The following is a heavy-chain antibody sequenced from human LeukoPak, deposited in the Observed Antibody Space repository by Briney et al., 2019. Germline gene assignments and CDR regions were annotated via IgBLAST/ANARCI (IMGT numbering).Heavy chain of an antibody. Sequence: SETLSLTCAVSGYSISSGYYWGWIRQPPGKGLEWIGSIYHSGSTYYNPSLKSRVTISVDTSKNQFSLKLSSVTAADTAVYYCARIQEADWYFELWGRGTLVTVSS. V-gene: IGHV4-38-2*01. CDR1: GYSISSGYY. CDR3: ARIQEADWYFEL. CDR2: IYHSGST. J-gene: IGHJ2*01.